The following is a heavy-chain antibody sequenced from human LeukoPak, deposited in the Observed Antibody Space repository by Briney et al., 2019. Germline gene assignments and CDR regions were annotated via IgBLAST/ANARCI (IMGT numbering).Heavy chain of an antibody. Sequence: GESLKISCKGSGYSFTSYWIGWVRQMPGKGLEWMGIIYPGDSDTRYSPSFQGRVTISADKSISTAYLQWSSLKASDTAMYYCARRGYCGGDCYSEVDYWGQGTLVTVSS. V-gene: IGHV5-51*01. D-gene: IGHD2-21*02. CDR1: GYSFTSYW. CDR2: IYPGDSDT. CDR3: ARRGYCGGDCYSEVDY. J-gene: IGHJ4*02.